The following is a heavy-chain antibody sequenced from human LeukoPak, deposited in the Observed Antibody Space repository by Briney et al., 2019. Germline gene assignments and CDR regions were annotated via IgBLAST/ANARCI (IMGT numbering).Heavy chain of an antibody. J-gene: IGHJ6*02. CDR1: GGSISSYY. D-gene: IGHD4-17*01. CDR2: IYYSGST. CDR3: ASRYGDYGDYYYGMDV. Sequence: PSETLSLTCTVSGGSISSYYWSWIRQPPGKGLEWIGYIYYSGSTNYNPSLKSRVTVSVDTSKNQFSLKPSSVTAADTAVYYCASRYGDYGDYYYGMDVWGQGTTVTVSS. V-gene: IGHV4-59*08.